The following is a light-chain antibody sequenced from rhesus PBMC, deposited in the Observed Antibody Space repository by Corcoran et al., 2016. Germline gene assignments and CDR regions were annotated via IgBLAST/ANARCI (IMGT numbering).Light chain of an antibody. J-gene: IGKJ4*01. CDR3: HQYSNWPLT. CDR2: GAS. Sequence: EIVMTQSPATLSLSPGERATLSCRASQSVSSYVAWYQQKPEQAPRLLIYGASSRATGIPDRFSGSGSGTDFTVPISSLEPEDFAVYYCHQYSNWPLTFGGGTKVEIK. V-gene: IGKV3S9*01. CDR1: QSVSSY.